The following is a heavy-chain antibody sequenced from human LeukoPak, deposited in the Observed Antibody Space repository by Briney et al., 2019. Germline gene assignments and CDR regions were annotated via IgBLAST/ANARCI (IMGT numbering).Heavy chain of an antibody. D-gene: IGHD2-2*01. CDR2: ISSSSSYI. Sequence: GGSLRLSCAASGFTFSSYSMNWVRQAPGKGLEWVSSISSSSSYIYYADSVKGRFTISRDNAKNSLYLQMNSLRAEDTAVYYCARAEGYCSSTSCREGYWGQGTLVTASS. V-gene: IGHV3-21*01. CDR1: GFTFSSYS. CDR3: ARAEGYCSSTSCREGY. J-gene: IGHJ4*02.